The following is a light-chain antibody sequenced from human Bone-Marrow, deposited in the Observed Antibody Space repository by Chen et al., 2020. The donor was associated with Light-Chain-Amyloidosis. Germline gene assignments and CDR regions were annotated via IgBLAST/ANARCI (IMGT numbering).Light chain of an antibody. V-gene: IGKV3-20*01. Sequence: EIVLTQSPGTLSLSPGEGANLSCRASQTLSSNYLTWYQQKFGQAPRLLIYGSSSRATGIPDRVTGSGSGTDFTLTINRPEPEDFAMYYCQQYGTSPLTFGGGTKVEIK. CDR3: QQYGTSPLT. CDR1: QTLSSNY. CDR2: GSS. J-gene: IGKJ4*01.